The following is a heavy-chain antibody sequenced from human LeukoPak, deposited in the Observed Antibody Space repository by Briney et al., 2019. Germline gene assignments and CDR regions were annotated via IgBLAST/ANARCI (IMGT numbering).Heavy chain of an antibody. V-gene: IGHV3-30*18. CDR1: GFTFSSYG. Sequence: GGSLRLSCAASGFTFSSYGMHWVRQAPGKGLEWVAIISFDESNKYYADSVKGRFTISRDNSKNTLFLQMTSLRAEDTAVYYCAKHPGDFTGIVNYYHMDLWGKGTTVTVSS. J-gene: IGHJ6*03. CDR2: ISFDESNK. D-gene: IGHD1-26*01. CDR3: AKHPGDFTGIVNYYHMDL.